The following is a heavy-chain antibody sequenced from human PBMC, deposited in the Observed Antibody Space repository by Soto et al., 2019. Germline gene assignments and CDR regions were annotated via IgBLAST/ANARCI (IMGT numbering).Heavy chain of an antibody. CDR2: INPSRGGT. V-gene: IGHV1-46*01. J-gene: IGHJ4*02. D-gene: IGHD6-13*01. CDR1: GYTFSSYY. CDR3: ARTLQEYSSSWYDY. Sequence: ASVKVSCKASGYTFSSYYMHWARQAPGQGLEWMGIINPSRGGTNYAQTFRGRVTLTSDTSTSTVYMELSSLRSEDTAIYYCARTLQEYSSSWYDYWGQGTLVTVSS.